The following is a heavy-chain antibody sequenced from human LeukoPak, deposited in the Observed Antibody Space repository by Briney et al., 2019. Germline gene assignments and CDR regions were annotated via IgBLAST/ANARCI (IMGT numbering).Heavy chain of an antibody. CDR2: FDPEDGET. Sequence: ASVKVSCKVSGYTLTELSMHWVRQAPGKGLEWMGGFDPEDGETIYAQKFQGRVTMTEDTSADTAYMELSNLRSEDTAVYYCATSHGSGSPVDYWGQGTLVTVSS. V-gene: IGHV1-24*01. J-gene: IGHJ4*02. CDR3: ATSHGSGSPVDY. D-gene: IGHD1-26*01. CDR1: GYTLTELS.